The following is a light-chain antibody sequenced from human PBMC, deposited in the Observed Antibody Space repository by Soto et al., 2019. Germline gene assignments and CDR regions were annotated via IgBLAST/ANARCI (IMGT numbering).Light chain of an antibody. Sequence: QSALTQPASVSGSPGQSITISCTGTSSDVGAYNYVSWYQQHPGKAPKLIIYEVTNRPSGVSNRFSGSKSGNTASLTISGIQAEDEAYYYCSSFTSTRTWVFGGGTKLTVL. J-gene: IGLJ2*01. CDR3: SSFTSTRTWV. V-gene: IGLV2-14*01. CDR1: SSDVGAYNY. CDR2: EVT.